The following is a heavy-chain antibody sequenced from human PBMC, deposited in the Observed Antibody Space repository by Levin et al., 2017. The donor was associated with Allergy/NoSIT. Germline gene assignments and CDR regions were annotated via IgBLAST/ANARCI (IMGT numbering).Heavy chain of an antibody. CDR3: AREDSPAPRYYHYYYMDV. V-gene: IGHV4-61*02. J-gene: IGHJ6*03. D-gene: IGHD1-14*01. CDR1: GGSISSSSFY. Sequence: SQTLSLTCTVSGGSISSSSFYWSWIRQPAGKGLEWIGRISTSGSTNYNPSRKSRVTISVDTSKNQFSLKLNSVTAADTAVYYCAREDSPAPRYYHYYYMDVWGKGTTVTVSS. CDR2: ISTSGST.